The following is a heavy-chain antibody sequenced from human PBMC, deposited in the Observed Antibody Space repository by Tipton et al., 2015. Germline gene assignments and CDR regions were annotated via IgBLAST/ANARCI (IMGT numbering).Heavy chain of an antibody. V-gene: IGHV4-59*01. Sequence: TLSLTCTVSDGSISSYYWSWIRQPPGKGLEWIGYFYYSGSTNYNPSLKSRVTISVDTSKTQFSLKMSSVTASDTAVYYCARARGRHGGLFDSWGQGILVTVSS. J-gene: IGHJ4*02. CDR1: DGSISSYY. D-gene: IGHD4-23*01. CDR2: FYYSGST. CDR3: ARARGRHGGLFDS.